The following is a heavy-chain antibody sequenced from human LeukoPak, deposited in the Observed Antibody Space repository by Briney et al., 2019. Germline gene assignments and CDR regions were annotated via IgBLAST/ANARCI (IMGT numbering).Heavy chain of an antibody. CDR1: GFTFSDYY. V-gene: IGHV3-11*01. Sequence: GGSLRLSCAASGFTFSDYYMSWIRQAPGKGLEWVSYISSSGSTIYYADSVKGRFTISRDNAKNSLYLQMNSLRAEDTAVYYCARDRDLYYYDSSGYPARIVYFDYWGQGTLVTVSS. D-gene: IGHD3-22*01. CDR2: ISSSGSTI. CDR3: ARDRDLYYYDSSGYPARIVYFDY. J-gene: IGHJ4*02.